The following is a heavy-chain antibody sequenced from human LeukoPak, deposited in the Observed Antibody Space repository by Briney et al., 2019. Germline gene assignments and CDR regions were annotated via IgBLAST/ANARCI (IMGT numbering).Heavy chain of an antibody. CDR3: TRHVGISF. Sequence: GGSLRLSCTASGFTFSGAWMTWVRQAPGKGLEWVADIREDGTEKNYVDSVKGRFTISRDNAKNSLFLQMSNLRDDDTAIYYCTRHVGISFWGQGTLVTVSS. CDR1: GFTFSGAW. J-gene: IGHJ4*02. D-gene: IGHD7-27*01. CDR2: IREDGTEK. V-gene: IGHV3-7*01.